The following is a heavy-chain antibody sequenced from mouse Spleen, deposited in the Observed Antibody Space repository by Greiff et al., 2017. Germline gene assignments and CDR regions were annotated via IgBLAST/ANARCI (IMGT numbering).Heavy chain of an antibody. J-gene: IGHJ4*01. CDR2: ISSGSSTI. D-gene: IGHD1-1*01. V-gene: IGHV5-17*01. CDR1: GFTFSDYG. CDR3: ARHFYYYDGSYPYAMDY. Sequence: EVQLVESGGGLVKPGGSLKLSCAASGFTFSDYGMHWVRQAPEKGLEWVAYISSGSSTIYYADTVKGRFTISRDNAKNTLFLQMTSLRSEDTAMYYCARHFYYYDGSYPYAMDYWGQGTSVTVSS.